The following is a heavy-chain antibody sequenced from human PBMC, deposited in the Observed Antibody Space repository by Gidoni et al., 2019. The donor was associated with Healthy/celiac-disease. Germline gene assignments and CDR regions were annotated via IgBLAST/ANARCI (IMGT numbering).Heavy chain of an antibody. Sequence: QVQLQESGPGLVKPSETLSLTCTVSGGSVSSGSYYWSWIRQPPGKGLEWIGYIYYSGSTNYNPSLKSRVTISVDTSKNQFSLKLSSVTAADTAVYYCAREGYYGMDVWGQGTTVTVSS. CDR2: IYYSGST. CDR1: GGSVSSGSYY. CDR3: AREGYYGMDV. J-gene: IGHJ6*02. V-gene: IGHV4-61*01.